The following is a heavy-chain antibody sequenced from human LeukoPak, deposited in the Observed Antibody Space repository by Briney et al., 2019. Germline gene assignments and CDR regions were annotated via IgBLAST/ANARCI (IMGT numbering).Heavy chain of an antibody. CDR2: VDHYGST. D-gene: IGHD3-22*01. V-gene: IGHV4-34*01. CDR3: AKTRGRGQVDPGTSGYINY. J-gene: IGHJ4*02. Sequence: SETLSLTCAVYGESLSGGYWSWIRQPPGKGLEWIGEVDHYGSTNNNPSLKSRVTISVDTSKNQFSLRLYSVTAADTAVYYCAKTRGRGQVDPGTSGYINYWGQGTLLSVSS. CDR1: GESLSGGY.